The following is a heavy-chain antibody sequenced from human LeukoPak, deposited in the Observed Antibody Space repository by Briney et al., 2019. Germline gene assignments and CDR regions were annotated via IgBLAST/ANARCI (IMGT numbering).Heavy chain of an antibody. D-gene: IGHD3-22*01. V-gene: IGHV1-18*01. J-gene: IGHJ4*02. Sequence: GASVKVSCKASGYTFTSYGISWVRQAPGQGLEWMGWISAYNGNTNYAQKLQGRVTMTTDTSTSTAYMELRSLRSDDTAVYYCARDRDYTMIVVVTEINFDYWGQGTLVTVSS. CDR1: GYTFTSYG. CDR3: ARDRDYTMIVVVTEINFDY. CDR2: ISAYNGNT.